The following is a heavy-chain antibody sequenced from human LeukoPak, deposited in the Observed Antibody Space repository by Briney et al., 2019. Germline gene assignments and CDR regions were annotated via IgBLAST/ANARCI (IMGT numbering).Heavy chain of an antibody. V-gene: IGHV1-69*05. CDR2: IIPIFGTA. CDR1: GGTFSSYA. J-gene: IGHJ6*03. CDR3: ARDGVVPAAIDYYYYYMDV. D-gene: IGHD2-2*01. Sequence: SVKVSCKASGGTFSSYAISWVRQAPGQGLEWMGRIIPIFGTANYAQKFQGRVTITTDESTSTAYMELSSLRSEDTAVYYCARDGVVPAAIDYYYYYMDVWGKETTVTVSS.